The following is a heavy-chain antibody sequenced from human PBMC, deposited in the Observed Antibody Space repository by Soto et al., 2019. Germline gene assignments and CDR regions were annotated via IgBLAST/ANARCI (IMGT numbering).Heavy chain of an antibody. CDR1: GITFSSYW. D-gene: IGHD2-15*01. CDR2: INSDGSSA. Sequence: EVQLVESGGGLVQPGGSLRLSCAASGITFSSYWMHWVRQAPGKGLVWVSRINSDGSSAAYADSVKARFTISRDNAKSTLYLQMNSLRAEDTAMYYCASCSGGNCYRGFQHGGQGTLVIVSS. CDR3: ASCSGGNCYRGFQH. J-gene: IGHJ1*01. V-gene: IGHV3-74*01.